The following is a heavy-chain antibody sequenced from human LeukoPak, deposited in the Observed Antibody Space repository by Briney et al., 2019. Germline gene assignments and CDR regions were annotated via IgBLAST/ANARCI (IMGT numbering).Heavy chain of an antibody. CDR3: ARDKRGYDFPTHYYYYMDV. D-gene: IGHD5-12*01. CDR2: ISSSSSYI. Sequence: PGGSLRLSCAASGFTFSDYYMSWIRQAPGKGLEGVSSISSSSSYIYYADSVKGRFTISRDNAKNSLYLQMNSLRAEDTAVYYCARDKRGYDFPTHYYYYMDVWGKGTTVTISS. J-gene: IGHJ6*03. V-gene: IGHV3-11*06. CDR1: GFTFSDYY.